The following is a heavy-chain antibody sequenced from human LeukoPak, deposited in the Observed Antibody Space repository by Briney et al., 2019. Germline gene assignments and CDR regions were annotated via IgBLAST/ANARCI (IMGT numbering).Heavy chain of an antibody. J-gene: IGHJ5*02. CDR3: AREVGATAWFDP. V-gene: IGHV4-61*02. CDR1: GGSISSGSYY. Sequence: PSQTLSLTCTVSGGSISSGSYYWSWIRQPAGKGLEWIGRIYTSGSTNYNPSLKSRVTISVDTSKNQFSLKLSSVTAADTAVYYCAREVGATAWFDPWGQGTLVTVSS. CDR2: IYTSGST. D-gene: IGHD1-26*01.